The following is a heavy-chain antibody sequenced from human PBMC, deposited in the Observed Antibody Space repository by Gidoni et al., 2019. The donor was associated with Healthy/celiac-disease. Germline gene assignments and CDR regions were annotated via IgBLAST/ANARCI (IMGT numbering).Heavy chain of an antibody. CDR3: ARGLRASIDY. J-gene: IGHJ4*02. CDR1: GGSFSGYY. CDR2: INHSGST. Sequence: QVQLQQWGAGLLKPSETLSLTCAVYGGSFSGYYWSWIRQPPGKGLEWIGEINHSGSTNYNPSLKSRVTISVDTSKNQFSLKLSSVTAADTAVYYCARGLRASIDYWGQGTLVTVSS. V-gene: IGHV4-34*01.